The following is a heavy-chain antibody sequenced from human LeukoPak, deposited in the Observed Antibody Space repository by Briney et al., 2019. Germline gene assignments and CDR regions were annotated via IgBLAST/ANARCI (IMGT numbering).Heavy chain of an antibody. Sequence: GGSVTVFCKASGYTFTSYGISWVRQAPGQGLEWMGWISAYNGNTNYAQKLQGRVTMTTDTSTSTAYMELRSLRSDDTAVYYCAREWAGAFDIWGQGTMVTVSS. CDR2: ISAYNGNT. CDR1: GYTFTSYG. D-gene: IGHD1-26*01. J-gene: IGHJ3*02. CDR3: AREWAGAFDI. V-gene: IGHV1-18*01.